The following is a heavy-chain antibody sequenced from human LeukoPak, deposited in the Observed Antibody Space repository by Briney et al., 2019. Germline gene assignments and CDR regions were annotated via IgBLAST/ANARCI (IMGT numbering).Heavy chain of an antibody. CDR1: GSTFSTYW. V-gene: IGHV3-7*04. D-gene: IGHD6-13*01. CDR2: IKQDGSEK. CDR3: ARESIAAAGTCFDY. Sequence: GGSLRLSCAASGSTFSTYWMSWVRQAPGKGLEWVANIKQDGSEKYFVDSVKGRFTISRDNAKNSLYLQMNSLRAEDTAVYHCARESIAAAGTCFDYWGQGTLVTVSS. J-gene: IGHJ4*02.